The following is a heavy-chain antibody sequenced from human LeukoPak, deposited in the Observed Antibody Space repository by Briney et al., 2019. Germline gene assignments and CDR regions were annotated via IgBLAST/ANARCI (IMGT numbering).Heavy chain of an antibody. D-gene: IGHD2-21*01. CDR3: ARERVIAAAGDGFDS. CDR2: IWYDGSNK. V-gene: IGHV3-33*01. CDR1: GFTFSSYG. J-gene: IGHJ4*02. Sequence: PGRSLRLSCAASGFTFSSYGMHWVRQAPGKGLEWVAVIWYDGSNKYYADSVQGRFTISRDNSKNTVYLQMNSLRAEDTAVYYCARERVIAAAGDGFDSWGQGTLVTVSS.